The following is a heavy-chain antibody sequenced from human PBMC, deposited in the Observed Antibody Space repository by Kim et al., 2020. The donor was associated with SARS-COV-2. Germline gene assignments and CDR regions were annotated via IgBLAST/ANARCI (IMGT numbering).Heavy chain of an antibody. D-gene: IGHD1-7*01. J-gene: IGHJ4*02. CDR2: GNT. V-gene: IGHV1-18*01. Sequence: GNTTYAQKLQGRVTMTTDTSTSTAYMELRSLRSDDTAVYYCARDRLELDYWGQGTLVTVSS. CDR3: ARDRLELDY.